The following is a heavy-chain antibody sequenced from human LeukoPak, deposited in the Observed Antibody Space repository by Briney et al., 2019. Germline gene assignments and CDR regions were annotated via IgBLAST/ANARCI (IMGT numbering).Heavy chain of an antibody. CDR1: GFTFSSYG. CDR2: ISSSSSYI. V-gene: IGHV3-21*01. Sequence: GGSLRLSCAASGFTFSSYGMHWVRQAPGKGLEWVSSISSSSSYIYYADSVKGRFTISRDNAKNSLYLQITSLRAEDTAVYFCAREKEQVNYYDSSPVDYWGQGTLVTVSS. J-gene: IGHJ4*02. CDR3: AREKEQVNYYDSSPVDY. D-gene: IGHD3-22*01.